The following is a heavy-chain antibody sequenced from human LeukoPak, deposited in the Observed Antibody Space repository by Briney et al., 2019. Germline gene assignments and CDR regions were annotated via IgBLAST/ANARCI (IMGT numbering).Heavy chain of an antibody. J-gene: IGHJ4*02. V-gene: IGHV3-15*01. D-gene: IGHD1-26*01. Sequence: PGGSLRLSCAASGFTSSNAWMSWVRQVSGKGLEWVGRIKSKTEGGITDYAAPVKGRFTISRDDSKNTLHLQMNSLKTEDTAVYYCTTPIMGATRAGFGLWGQGTLVTVSS. CDR1: GFTSSNAW. CDR3: TTPIMGATRAGFGL. CDR2: IKSKTEGGIT.